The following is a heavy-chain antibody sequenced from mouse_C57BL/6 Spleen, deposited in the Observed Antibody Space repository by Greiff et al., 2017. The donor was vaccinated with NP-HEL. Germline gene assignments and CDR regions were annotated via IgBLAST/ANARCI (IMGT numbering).Heavy chain of an antibody. CDR1: GFTFSDYY. D-gene: IGHD1-1*01. J-gene: IGHJ4*01. Sequence: EVMLVESEGGLVQPGSSMKLSCTASGFTFSDYYMAWVRQVPEKGLEWVANINYDGSSTYYLDSLKSRFIISRDNAKNILYLQMSSLKSEDTATYYCAIVYYGSFYAMDYWGQGTSVTVSS. CDR2: INYDGSST. CDR3: AIVYYGSFYAMDY. V-gene: IGHV5-16*01.